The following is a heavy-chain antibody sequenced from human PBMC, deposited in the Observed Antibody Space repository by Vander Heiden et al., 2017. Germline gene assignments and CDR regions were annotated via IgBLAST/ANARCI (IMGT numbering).Heavy chain of an antibody. CDR3: ARERSGWLQGAFDI. V-gene: IGHV3-53*01. CDR2: IYSGGST. Sequence: EVQLVESGGGLIPPGGSLRLSCAASGFPVRSNYVSWVRQAPGKGLGWVSVIYSGGSTYYADSVKGRFTISRDNSKNTLYLQMNSLRAEDTAVYYCARERSGWLQGAFDIWGQGTMVTVSS. CDR1: GFPVRSNY. D-gene: IGHD6-19*01. J-gene: IGHJ3*02.